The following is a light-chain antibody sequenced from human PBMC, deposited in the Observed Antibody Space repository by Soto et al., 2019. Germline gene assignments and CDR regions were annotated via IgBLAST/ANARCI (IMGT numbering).Light chain of an antibody. J-gene: IGKJ4*01. CDR2: GAS. CDR1: QSVSRSY. Sequence: EIVLTQPPGTLSLSPGERATLSCRGSQSVSRSYLAWYQQKPGQAPRVLIYGASSRATGIPDRFSGSGSGTDFTLTISRLEPEDFAVYYCQQYGSSPLTFGGGTKVDIK. V-gene: IGKV3-20*01. CDR3: QQYGSSPLT.